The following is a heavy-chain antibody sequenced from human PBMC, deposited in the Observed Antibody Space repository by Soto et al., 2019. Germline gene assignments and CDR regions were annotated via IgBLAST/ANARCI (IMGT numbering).Heavy chain of an antibody. V-gene: IGHV4-30-4*01. CDR2: SYNGGST. J-gene: IGHJ4*02. CDR1: GDSVSSVGFH. Sequence: SETLSLTCTVSGDSVSSVGFHWAWLRRPPGRRLGWIGYSYNGGSTYYRPCLERRRHRSLDAPRNHYSLRLHSVTAAKTALYFCARAAVALASISYFDYWRQGKLVTVSS. CDR3: ARAAVALASISYFDY.